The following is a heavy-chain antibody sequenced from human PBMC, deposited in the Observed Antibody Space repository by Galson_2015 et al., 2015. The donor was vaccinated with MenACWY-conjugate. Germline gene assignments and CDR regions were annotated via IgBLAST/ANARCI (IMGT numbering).Heavy chain of an antibody. CDR1: EYTFTSFA. CDR2: INAGNGNT. Sequence: SVKVSCKASEYTFTSFAIHWVRQAPGQRLEWMGWINAGNGNTKYSQTFQGRLTVTSDTSAKTAYMELSSLRSEDTAVYYCARSPRDSDSGRYSFHHWGQGSLVTVSS. CDR3: ARSPRDSDSGRYSFHH. V-gene: IGHV1-3*01. D-gene: IGHD3-10*01. J-gene: IGHJ1*01.